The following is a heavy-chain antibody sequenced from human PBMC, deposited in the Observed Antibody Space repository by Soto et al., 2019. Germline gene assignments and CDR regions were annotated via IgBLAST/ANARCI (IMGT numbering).Heavy chain of an antibody. CDR3: ARSQGSSTSLEIYYYYYYGMDV. CDR2: IIPISGTA. CDR1: GGTFSSYA. D-gene: IGHD2-2*01. V-gene: IGHV1-69*01. J-gene: IGHJ6*02. Sequence: QVQLVQSGAEVKKPGSSVKVSCKASGGTFSSYAISWVLQAPGPGLEWLGGIIPISGTANYAQKFQSRVTITADESTSTAYMELSSLRSEDTAVYYCARSQGSSTSLEIYYYYYYGMDVWGQGTTVTVSS.